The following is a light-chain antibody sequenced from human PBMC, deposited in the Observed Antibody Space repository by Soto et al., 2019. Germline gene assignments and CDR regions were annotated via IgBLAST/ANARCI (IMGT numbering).Light chain of an antibody. CDR1: SSDVGGYNC. CDR3: SSYTSSSTRV. V-gene: IGLV2-14*01. Sequence: QSALTQPASVSGSPGQSITISCTGTSSDVGGYNCVCWYQQHPGKAPKLMIYDDSNRPSGVSNRFSGSKSGNTASLTISGLQAEDEADYYCSSYTSSSTRVFGGGTKLTVL. CDR2: DDS. J-gene: IGLJ2*01.